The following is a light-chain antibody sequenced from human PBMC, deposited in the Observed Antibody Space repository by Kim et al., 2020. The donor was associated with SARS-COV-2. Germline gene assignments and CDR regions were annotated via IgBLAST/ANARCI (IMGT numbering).Light chain of an antibody. CDR2: DTS. CDR3: LLYYKGYRI. V-gene: IGLV7-46*01. J-gene: IGLJ2*01. CDR1: TGAVTSGHH. Sequence: GVTVTLTCGSSTGAVTSGHHPYWFQLKPGQAHRTLIYDTSNKHSWTPARLSGSLLGGKAALTLSGALPEDETEYYCLLYYKGYRIFGGGTQLTVL.